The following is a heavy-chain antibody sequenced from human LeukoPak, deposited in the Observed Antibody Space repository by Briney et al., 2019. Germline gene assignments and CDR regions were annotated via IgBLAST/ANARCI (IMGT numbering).Heavy chain of an antibody. J-gene: IGHJ6*02. CDR3: ARGLWFGELIARDRYGMDV. Sequence: PGGSLRLSCAASGFTFSSYDMHWVRQATGKGLEWVSAIGTAGGTYYPGSVKGRFTISRENAKNSLYLQMNSLRAGDTAVYYCARGLWFGELIARDRYGMDVWGQGTTVTVSS. CDR2: IGTAGGT. CDR1: GFTFSSYD. V-gene: IGHV3-13*01. D-gene: IGHD3-10*01.